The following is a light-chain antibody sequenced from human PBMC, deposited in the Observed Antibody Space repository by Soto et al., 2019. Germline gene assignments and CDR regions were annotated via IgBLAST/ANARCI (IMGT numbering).Light chain of an antibody. CDR1: QSVSSSY. CDR3: QQYGSSPLGT. Sequence: EIVLTQSPGPLSLSPGERATLSCRASQSVSSSYLAWYQQKPGQAPRLLIYGASSRATGIPDRFSGSGSGTDFTLTISRLEPEDFAVYYCQQYGSSPLGTFGQGTKLEIK. J-gene: IGKJ2*02. CDR2: GAS. V-gene: IGKV3-20*01.